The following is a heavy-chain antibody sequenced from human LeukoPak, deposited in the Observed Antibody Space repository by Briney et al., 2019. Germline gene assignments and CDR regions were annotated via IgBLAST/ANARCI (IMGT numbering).Heavy chain of an antibody. CDR3: ARDGSSGGYFDY. D-gene: IGHD6-13*01. CDR2: ISYDGSNK. Sequence: GGSLRLSCAASGFTFSSYTMHWVRQAPGKGLEWVAVISYDGSNKYYADSVKGRFTISRDNSKNTLYLQMNSLRAEDTAVYYCARDGSSGGYFDYWGQGTLVTASS. J-gene: IGHJ4*02. V-gene: IGHV3-30*01. CDR1: GFTFSSYT.